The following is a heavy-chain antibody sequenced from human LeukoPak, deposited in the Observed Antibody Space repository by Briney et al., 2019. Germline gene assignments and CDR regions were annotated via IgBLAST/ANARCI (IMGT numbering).Heavy chain of an antibody. CDR3: AKVMERYSSSWYWGAIDY. D-gene: IGHD6-13*01. J-gene: IGHJ4*02. CDR2: ISYDGSNK. Sequence: GGSLRLSCAASGFTFSSYGMHWVRQASGKGLEWLAVISYDGSNKYYADSVKGRFTISRDNSKNTLYLQMNSLRAEDTAVYYCAKVMERYSSSWYWGAIDYWGQGTLVTVSS. V-gene: IGHV3-30*18. CDR1: GFTFSSYG.